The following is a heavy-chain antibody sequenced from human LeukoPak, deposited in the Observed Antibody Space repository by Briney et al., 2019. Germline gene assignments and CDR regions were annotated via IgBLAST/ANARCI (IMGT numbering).Heavy chain of an antibody. CDR2: ISSSSTYI. D-gene: IGHD2-2*01. CDR1: GFTFSSNS. Sequence: GGSLRLSCAASGFTFSSNSMKWVRQAPGKGLEWVSSISSSSTYIDYADSVKGRFTISRDNAKNSMYLQMNSLRAEDTAVYYCARGYCSSTSCYYPNYYYGMDVWGQGTTVTVSS. V-gene: IGHV3-21*01. CDR3: ARGYCSSTSCYYPNYYYGMDV. J-gene: IGHJ6*02.